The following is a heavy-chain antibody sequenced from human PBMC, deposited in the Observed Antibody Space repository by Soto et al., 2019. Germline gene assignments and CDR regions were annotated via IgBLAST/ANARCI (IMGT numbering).Heavy chain of an antibody. CDR1: GFTFRNHW. CDR2: VNLDESHT. Sequence: GGSLRLSCAASGFTFRNHWMHWVRQAPGKGLVWVAHVNLDESHTNYADSVRGRFTISRDNARNTVDLQMNSLRAEDTAVYYCARDATSGWYRALDYWGQGTLVTVPS. V-gene: IGHV3-74*01. D-gene: IGHD6-19*01. J-gene: IGHJ4*02. CDR3: ARDATSGWYRALDY.